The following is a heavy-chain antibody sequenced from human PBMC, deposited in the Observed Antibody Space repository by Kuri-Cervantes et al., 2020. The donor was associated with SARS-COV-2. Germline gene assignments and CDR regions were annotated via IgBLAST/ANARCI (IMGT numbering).Heavy chain of an antibody. CDR2: AKQDGSET. J-gene: IGHJ4*02. V-gene: IGHV3-7*03. D-gene: IGHD5-18*01. CDR1: GFTVNYYW. CDR3: VRLGAAYVDTLVVMRAVHYFDS. Sequence: GGSLRLSCAASGFTVNYYWMTWVRQAPGGGLEWVANAKQDGSETYYVESVKGRFTISRDNAKNSLYLQMNSLRADDTAVYYCVRLGAAYVDTLVVMRAVHYFDSWGQGTLVTVSS.